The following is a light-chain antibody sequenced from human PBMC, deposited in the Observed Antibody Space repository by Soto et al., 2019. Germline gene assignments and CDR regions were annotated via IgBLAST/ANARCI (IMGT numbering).Light chain of an antibody. CDR3: CSYAGSYTEV. J-gene: IGLJ1*01. CDR2: DVS. Sequence: QSVLTQPASVSGSPGQSITISCTGTSSDLAIYDVSKRPSGVPDRFSGSKSGNTASLTISGLQAEDEADYYCCSYAGSYTEVFGTGTKVTVL. V-gene: IGLV2-11*01. CDR1: SSDLA.